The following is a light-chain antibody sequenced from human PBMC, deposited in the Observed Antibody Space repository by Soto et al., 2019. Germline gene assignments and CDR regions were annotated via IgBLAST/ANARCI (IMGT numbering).Light chain of an antibody. CDR1: QSLVHSSGNTY. CDR3: MQGTYWPWT. V-gene: IGKV2-30*02. J-gene: IGKJ1*01. Sequence: DVVGTQWPLSLRWSGLQPASISCRSSQSLVHSSGNTYLNWFLQRPGHSPRRLIYQVSNRDSGVPDRFSGSGSGIDFTLKISRVEADDVGVYYCMQGTYWPWTFGQGTKVDIK. CDR2: QVS.